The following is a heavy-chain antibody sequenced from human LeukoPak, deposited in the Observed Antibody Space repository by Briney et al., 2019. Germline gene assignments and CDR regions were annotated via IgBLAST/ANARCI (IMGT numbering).Heavy chain of an antibody. Sequence: PGRSLRLSRAASGFTFDDYAMHWVRQAPGKGLEWVSGISWNSGSIGYADSVKGRFTISRDNAKNSLYLQMNSLRAEDTALYYCAKDMEYGDSSGYYYYGMDVWGQGTTVTVSS. D-gene: IGHD3-22*01. J-gene: IGHJ6*02. V-gene: IGHV3-9*01. CDR2: ISWNSGSI. CDR1: GFTFDDYA. CDR3: AKDMEYGDSSGYYYYGMDV.